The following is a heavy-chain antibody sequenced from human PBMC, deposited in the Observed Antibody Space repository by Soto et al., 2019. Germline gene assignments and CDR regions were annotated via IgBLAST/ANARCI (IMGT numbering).Heavy chain of an antibody. CDR3: AASIFYYGMDV. CDR2: IYPGDSDT. CDR1: GYTFTNYW. J-gene: IGHJ6*02. Sequence: GQSLKISCKGFGYTFTNYWIGWVRQMPGKGPEWMGIIYPGDSDTKYNPSFQGQVTISADKSITTTYLQWSSLKASDTAIYYCAASIFYYGMDVWGQGTTVTVSS. V-gene: IGHV5-51*01.